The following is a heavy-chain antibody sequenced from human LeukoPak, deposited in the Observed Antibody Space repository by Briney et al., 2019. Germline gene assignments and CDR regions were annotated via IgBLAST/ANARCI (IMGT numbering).Heavy chain of an antibody. CDR2: IYHSGST. V-gene: IGHV4-30-2*01. D-gene: IGHD2-2*02. CDR3: ARYCSSTSCYTGYFDL. CDR1: GDSISSGGYY. J-gene: IGHJ2*01. Sequence: PSETLSLTCTVSGDSISSGGYYWSWIRQPPGKGLEWIGYIYHSGSTYYNPSLKSRVTISVDRSKNQFSLKLSSVTAADTAVYYCARYCSSTSCYTGYFDLWGRGTLVTVSS.